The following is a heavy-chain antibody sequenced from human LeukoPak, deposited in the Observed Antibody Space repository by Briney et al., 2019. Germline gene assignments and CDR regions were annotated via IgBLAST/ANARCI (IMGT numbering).Heavy chain of an antibody. CDR1: GFTFTNYA. V-gene: IGHV3-23*01. CDR2: ITGSGGKT. CDR3: ARDRLDAFDI. D-gene: IGHD6-25*01. Sequence: PGGSLRLSCEASGFTFTNYAMAWVRQGPGKGLEWVSGITGSGGKTYYGDSVRGRFTISRDNSKNTLYLQMNSLRAEDTAVYYCARDRLDAFDIWGQGTMVTVSS. J-gene: IGHJ3*02.